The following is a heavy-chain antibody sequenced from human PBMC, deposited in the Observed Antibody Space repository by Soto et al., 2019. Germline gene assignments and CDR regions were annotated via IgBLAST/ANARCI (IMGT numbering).Heavy chain of an antibody. CDR2: INRDGSST. D-gene: IGHD2-2*01. J-gene: IGHJ3*02. CDR1: GFTFSSYW. Sequence: EVQLVESGGGLVQPGGSLRLSCAASGFTFSSYWMHWVRQAPGKGLVWVSRINRDGSSTSYADSVKGRFTISRDNANNTLYLQMNSLRAEDTAVYYCARVESTSLAFDIWGQGTMVTVSS. V-gene: IGHV3-74*01. CDR3: ARVESTSLAFDI.